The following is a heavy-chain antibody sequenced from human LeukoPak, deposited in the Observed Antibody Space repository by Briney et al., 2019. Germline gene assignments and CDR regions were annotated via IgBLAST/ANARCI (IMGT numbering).Heavy chain of an antibody. J-gene: IGHJ4*02. CDR2: IYYSGST. CDR3: ARVGGREDYFDY. CDR1: GGSISSHY. V-gene: IGHV4-59*11. Sequence: SETLSLICTVSGGSISSHYWSWIRQPPGEGLEWIGYIYYSGSTNYNPSLKSRVTISVDTSKNQFSLKLSSVTAADTAVYYCARVGGREDYFDYWGQGTPVTVSS. D-gene: IGHD2-15*01.